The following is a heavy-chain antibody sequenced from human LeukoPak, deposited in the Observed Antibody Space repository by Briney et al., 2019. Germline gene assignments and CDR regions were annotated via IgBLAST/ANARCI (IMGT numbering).Heavy chain of an antibody. CDR2: IIPIFGTA. J-gene: IGHJ4*02. V-gene: IGHV1-69*05. D-gene: IGHD3-22*01. Sequence: GASVKVSCKASGGTFSSYAISWVRQAPGQGLEWMGGIIPIFGTANYAQKFQGRVTITTDESTSTAYMELSSLRAEDTAVYYCARDHSSGAHDYWGQGTLVTVSS. CDR3: ARDHSSGAHDY. CDR1: GGTFSSYA.